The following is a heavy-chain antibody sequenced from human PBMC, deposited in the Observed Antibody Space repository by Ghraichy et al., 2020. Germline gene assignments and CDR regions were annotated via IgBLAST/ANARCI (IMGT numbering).Heavy chain of an antibody. Sequence: SQTLSLTCTVSGGSISSSSYYWGWIRQPPGKGLEWIGSIYYSGSTYYNPSLKSRVTISVDTSKNQFSLKLSSVTAADTAVYYCARLWFGHSYGMDVWGQGTTVTVSS. CDR1: GGSISSSSYY. CDR2: IYYSGST. CDR3: ARLWFGHSYGMDV. J-gene: IGHJ6*02. D-gene: IGHD3-10*01. V-gene: IGHV4-39*01.